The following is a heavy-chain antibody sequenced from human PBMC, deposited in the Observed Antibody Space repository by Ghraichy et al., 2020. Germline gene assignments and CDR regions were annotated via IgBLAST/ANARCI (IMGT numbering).Heavy chain of an antibody. Sequence: ASVKVSCKASGYTFTSYYMHWVRQAPGQGLEWMGIINPSGGSTSYAQKFQGRVTMTRDTSTSTVYMELSSLRSEDTAVYYCVTPRGYYDSSGGFDYWGQGTLVTVSS. V-gene: IGHV1-46*01. CDR2: INPSGGST. CDR3: VTPRGYYDSSGGFDY. J-gene: IGHJ4*02. D-gene: IGHD3-22*01. CDR1: GYTFTSYY.